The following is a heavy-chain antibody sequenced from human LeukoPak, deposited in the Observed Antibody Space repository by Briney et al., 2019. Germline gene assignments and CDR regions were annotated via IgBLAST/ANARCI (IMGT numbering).Heavy chain of an antibody. CDR1: GYTFTSYG. D-gene: IGHD3-22*01. Sequence: ASVKVSCKASGYTFTSYGISWVRQAPGQGLKWMGWISAYNGNTNYAQKLQGRVTMTTDTSTSAAYMELRSLRSDDTAVYYCARDYNAMIVVGPWGQGTLVTVSS. J-gene: IGHJ5*02. CDR2: ISAYNGNT. CDR3: ARDYNAMIVVGP. V-gene: IGHV1-18*01.